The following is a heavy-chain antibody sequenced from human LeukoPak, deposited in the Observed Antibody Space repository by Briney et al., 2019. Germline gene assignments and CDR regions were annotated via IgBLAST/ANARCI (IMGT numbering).Heavy chain of an antibody. CDR2: IIPIFGTA. V-gene: IGHV1-69*13. J-gene: IGHJ4*02. Sequence: ASVKVSCKASGVTFSSYAISWVRQAPGQGLEWMGGIIPIFGTANYAQKFQGRVTITADESTSTAYMELSSLRSEDTAVYYCARDSSSHCSSTSCYGTYYFDYWGQGTLVTVSS. D-gene: IGHD2-2*01. CDR3: ARDSSSHCSSTSCYGTYYFDY. CDR1: GVTFSSYA.